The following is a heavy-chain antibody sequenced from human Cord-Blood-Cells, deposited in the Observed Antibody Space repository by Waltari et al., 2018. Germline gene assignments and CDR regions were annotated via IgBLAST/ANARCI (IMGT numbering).Heavy chain of an antibody. V-gene: IGHV1-3*01. CDR2: INAGNGNT. CDR3: ARHYYDSSGYYFDY. Sequence: QVQLVQSGAEVKKPGASVKVSCKASGYTFTSYAMHWVRQAPGQRLEWMGWINAGNGNTKYSPKFQGRVTITRDTSASTAYMELSSLRSEDTAVYYCARHYYDSSGYYFDYWGQGTLVTVSS. J-gene: IGHJ4*02. CDR1: GYTFTSYA. D-gene: IGHD3-22*01.